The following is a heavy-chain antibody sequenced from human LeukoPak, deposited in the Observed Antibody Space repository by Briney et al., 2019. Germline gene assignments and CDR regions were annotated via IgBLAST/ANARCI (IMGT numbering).Heavy chain of an antibody. CDR2: IYYSGST. Sequence: SETLSLTCTVSGGSISSYYWSWIRQPPGKGLEWIGYIYYSGSTNYNPSLKSRVTISVDTSKNQLSLKLSPVTAADTAVYYCARHWETSSWYVDYWGQGTLVTVSS. D-gene: IGHD6-13*01. CDR1: GGSISSYY. V-gene: IGHV4-59*08. J-gene: IGHJ4*02. CDR3: ARHWETSSWYVDY.